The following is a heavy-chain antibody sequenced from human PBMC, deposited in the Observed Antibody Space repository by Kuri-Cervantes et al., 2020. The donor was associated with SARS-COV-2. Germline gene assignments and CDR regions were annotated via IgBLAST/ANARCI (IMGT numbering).Heavy chain of an antibody. Sequence: GGSLRLSCAACGFTFSGYDMHWVRQATGKGLEWVSAIGTAGDTYYPGSVKGQFTISRDNAKNTLYLQMNSLRAEDTAVYYCARGIGIAAAGHWGQGTLVTVSS. CDR2: IGTAGDT. J-gene: IGHJ4*02. D-gene: IGHD6-13*01. CDR1: GFTFSGYD. V-gene: IGHV3-13*03. CDR3: ARGIGIAAAGH.